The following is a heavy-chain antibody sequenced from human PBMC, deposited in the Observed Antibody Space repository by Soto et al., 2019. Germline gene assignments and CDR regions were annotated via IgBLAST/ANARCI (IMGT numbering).Heavy chain of an antibody. D-gene: IGHD5-18*01. Sequence: PSETLSLTCSVSGASTSNYHYSWIRQSPGKGLEWIGYVYHRGTTYYTPSLKSRVNMSVGXXXXXFXLXPXXXTAAXTAVYYCALGGYNYGRPFDFWGQGTLVTVS. J-gene: IGHJ4*02. V-gene: IGHV4-59*01. CDR2: VYHRGTT. CDR3: ALGGYNYGRPFDF. CDR1: GASTSNYH.